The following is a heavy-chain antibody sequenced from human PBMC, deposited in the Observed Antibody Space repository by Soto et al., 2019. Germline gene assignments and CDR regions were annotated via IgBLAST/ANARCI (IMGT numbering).Heavy chain of an antibody. CDR1: GFTVSSDS. CDR2: IYRDTNT. Sequence: EVQLVETGGDLIQPGGSLRLSCAASGFTVSSDSMTWVRQAPGKGLEWISIIYRDTNTDYADTVKGRFSLARDTSKNISDLQMNILRAEDAGEYEGARQYSAMGLCGKGTTVTVSS. CDR3: ARQYSAMGL. J-gene: IGHJ6*04. V-gene: IGHV3-53*02.